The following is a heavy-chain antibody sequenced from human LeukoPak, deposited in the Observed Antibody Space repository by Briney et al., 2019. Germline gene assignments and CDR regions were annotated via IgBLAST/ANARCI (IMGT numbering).Heavy chain of an antibody. CDR1: GFTFSSYW. Sequence: GGSLRLSCEASGFTFSSYWMSWVRQAPGKGLEWVANIKTDGSEKYYVDSVKGRFTISRDNAKNSLYLQMNSLRAEDTAVYYCARDRTVDTAMVYYYYGMDVWGQGTTVTVSS. J-gene: IGHJ6*02. V-gene: IGHV3-7*03. D-gene: IGHD5-18*01. CDR3: ARDRTVDTAMVYYYYGMDV. CDR2: IKTDGSEK.